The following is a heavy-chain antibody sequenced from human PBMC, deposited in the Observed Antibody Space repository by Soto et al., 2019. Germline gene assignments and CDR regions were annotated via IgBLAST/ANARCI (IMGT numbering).Heavy chain of an antibody. CDR3: ARDLRVAARTDGHDNWFDP. D-gene: IGHD6-6*01. CDR2: INHSGST. V-gene: IGHV4-34*01. Sequence: QVQLQQWGAGLLKPSETLSLTCAVYGGSFSGYYWSWIRQPPGKGLEWIGEINHSGSTNYNPSLKSRVTISVDTSKNQFSLKLSSVTAADTAVYYCARDLRVAARTDGHDNWFDPWGQGTLVTVSS. J-gene: IGHJ5*02. CDR1: GGSFSGYY.